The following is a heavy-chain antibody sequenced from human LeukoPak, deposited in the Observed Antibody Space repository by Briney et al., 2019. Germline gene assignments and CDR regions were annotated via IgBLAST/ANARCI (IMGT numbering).Heavy chain of an antibody. CDR3: AREVSSTAIINY. D-gene: IGHD5-18*01. CDR2: IYYSGST. Sequence: SETLSLTCTVSGGSTSSSSYYWGWIRQPPGKGLEWIGSIYYSGSTYYNPSLKSRVTISVDTSKNQFSLKLSSVTAADTAVYYCAREVSSTAIINYWGQGTLVTVSS. V-gene: IGHV4-39*02. J-gene: IGHJ4*02. CDR1: GGSTSSSSYY.